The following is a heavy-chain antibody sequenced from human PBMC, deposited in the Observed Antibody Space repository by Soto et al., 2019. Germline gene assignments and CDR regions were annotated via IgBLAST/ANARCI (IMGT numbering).Heavy chain of an antibody. CDR3: SPSGGTGWFDP. D-gene: IGHD2-15*01. Sequence: QVQLQESGPGLVKPSQTLSLTCTVSGGSISSGDYYWSWIRQHPGKGLEWIGYIYHSGSTYYNPSLKSRVTISVDRSKNQFSLTLSSVTAADTAVYYCSPSGGTGWFDPWGQGTLVTVSS. V-gene: IGHV4-30-4*01. CDR2: IYHSGST. CDR1: GGSISSGDYY. J-gene: IGHJ5*02.